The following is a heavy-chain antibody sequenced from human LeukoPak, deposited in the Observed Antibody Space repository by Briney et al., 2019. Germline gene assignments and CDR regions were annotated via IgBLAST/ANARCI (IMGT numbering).Heavy chain of an antibody. CDR2: ISYDGSNK. V-gene: IGHV3-30*04. CDR1: GFTFNIYA. Sequence: PGGSLRLSCAASGFTFNIYALHWVRQAPGKGLEWGARISYDGSNKYYADSVKGRFTISRDNSKNTLYLQMNSLRPEDTAMYYCARDTYDSIHGMDVWGQGTTVTVSS. J-gene: IGHJ6*02. D-gene: IGHD3-22*01. CDR3: ARDTYDSIHGMDV.